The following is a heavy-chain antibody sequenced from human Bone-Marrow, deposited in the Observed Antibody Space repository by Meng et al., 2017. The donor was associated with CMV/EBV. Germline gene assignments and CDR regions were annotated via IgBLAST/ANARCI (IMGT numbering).Heavy chain of an antibody. D-gene: IGHD3-22*01. J-gene: IGHJ3*02. CDR3: ARDHYYDSSGYSNAFDI. CDR1: GYTFTSYG. Sequence: ASVKVSCKASGYTFTSYGISWVRQAPGQGLEWMGWISAYNGNTNYAQKLQGRVTMTTDTSTTTAYMELRSLTSDDTAVYYCARDHYYDSSGYSNAFDIWGQGTMVTVSS. CDR2: ISAYNGNT. V-gene: IGHV1-18*01.